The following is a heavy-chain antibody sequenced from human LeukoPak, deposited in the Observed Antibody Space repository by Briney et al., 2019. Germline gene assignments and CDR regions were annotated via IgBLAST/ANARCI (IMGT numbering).Heavy chain of an antibody. CDR2: FDPEDGET. CDR1: GYTLTELS. CDR3: ATSQTDSGYDLPFFDY. J-gene: IGHJ4*02. Sequence: ASVKVSCKVSGYTLTELSMHWVRQAPGKGLEWMGGFDPEDGETIYAQKFQGRVTMTEDTSTDTAYMELSSLRSEDTAVYYCATSQTDSGYDLPFFDYWGQGTLVTVSS. V-gene: IGHV1-24*01. D-gene: IGHD5-12*01.